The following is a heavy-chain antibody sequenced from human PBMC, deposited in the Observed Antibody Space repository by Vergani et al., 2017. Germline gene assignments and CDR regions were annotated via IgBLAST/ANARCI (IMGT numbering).Heavy chain of an antibody. CDR2: IHHSGYT. Sequence: QVQLQESGPGLVKPSETLTLTCDVSDSSIMTNPYWGWFRQSPGKGLEWIGCIHHSGYTHYNSSLKSRVSISIVSSSKFSLRLPSVTAADTAIYYCARHRGSGGFFPSSYFYGMDVWGHGTTVTVSS. CDR3: ARHRGSGGFFPSSYFYGMDV. J-gene: IGHJ6*02. D-gene: IGHD3-10*01. V-gene: IGHV4-38-2*01. CDR1: DSSIMTNPY.